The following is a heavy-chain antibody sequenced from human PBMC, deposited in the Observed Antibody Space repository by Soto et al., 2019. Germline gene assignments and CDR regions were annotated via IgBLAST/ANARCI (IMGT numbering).Heavy chain of an antibody. V-gene: IGHV3-23*01. D-gene: IGHD6-13*01. CDR2: LTATSGRP. Sequence: DVQLLESGGGLVQPGGSLRLSCTASGFPFNTKSMTWVRQAPGKGLEWVSALTATSGRPYYADSVKGRFTTSSDNSKNTLYMQMNNLGAEDTAFYYCAKDLRGPEAGTWYLDLWGRGTLVTVSS. CDR1: GFPFNTKS. J-gene: IGHJ2*01. CDR3: AKDLRGPEAGTWYLDL.